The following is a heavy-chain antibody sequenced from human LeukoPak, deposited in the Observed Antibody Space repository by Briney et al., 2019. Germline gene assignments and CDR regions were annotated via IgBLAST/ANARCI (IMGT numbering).Heavy chain of an antibody. CDR3: ARAQNYDILTGYKTNRDAFDI. J-gene: IGHJ3*02. Sequence: AASVKVSCKASGYTFTGYYMHWVRQAPGQGLEWMGWINPNSGGTNYAQKFQGRVTMTRDTSISTAYMELSRLRSDDTAVYYCARAQNYDILTGYKTNRDAFDIWGQGTMVTVSS. CDR2: INPNSGGT. CDR1: GYTFTGYY. V-gene: IGHV1-2*02. D-gene: IGHD3-9*01.